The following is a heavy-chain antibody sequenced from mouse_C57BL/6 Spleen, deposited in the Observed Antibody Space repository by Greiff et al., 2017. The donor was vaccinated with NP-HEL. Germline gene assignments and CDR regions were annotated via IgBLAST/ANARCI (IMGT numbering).Heavy chain of an antibody. CDR1: GFTFSDYG. V-gene: IGHV5-17*01. CDR3: ARSHYSNYDSY. D-gene: IGHD2-5*01. Sequence: EVMLVESGGGLVKPGGSLKLSCAASGFTFSDYGMHWVRQAPEKGLEWVAYISSGSSTIYYADTVKGRFTISRDNAKNTLFLQMTSLRSEDTAMYYCARSHYSNYDSYWGQGTSVTVSS. J-gene: IGHJ4*01. CDR2: ISSGSSTI.